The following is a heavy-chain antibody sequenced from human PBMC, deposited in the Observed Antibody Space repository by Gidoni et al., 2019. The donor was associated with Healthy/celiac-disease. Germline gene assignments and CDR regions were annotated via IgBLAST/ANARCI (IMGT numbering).Heavy chain of an antibody. V-gene: IGHV3-30*18. CDR3: AKDRSSGYYYRGAFDI. J-gene: IGHJ3*02. Sequence: QVQLVESGGGVVQPGRSLRLSCAASGFTFSSYGMHWVRQAPGKGLEWVAVISYDGSNKYYADSVKGRFTISRDNSKNTLYLQMNSLRAEDTAVYYCAKDRSSGYYYRGAFDIWGQGTMVTVSS. CDR1: GFTFSSYG. D-gene: IGHD3-22*01. CDR2: ISYDGSNK.